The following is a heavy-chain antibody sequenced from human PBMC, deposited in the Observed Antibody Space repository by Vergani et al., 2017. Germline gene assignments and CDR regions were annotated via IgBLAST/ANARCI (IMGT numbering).Heavy chain of an antibody. CDR1: GYSISRGYY. CDR3: VASPGYILGLFDP. D-gene: IGHD5-12*01. CDR2: VFHSGSA. V-gene: IGHV4-38-2*02. Sequence: QVQLQESGPGLVKPSETLSLTCSVSGYSISRGYYWGWIRQPPGKGLEWIATVFHSGSAYYNPSLRRRVTISVETSKNQFSLSLKSVTAADTAVYYCVASPGYILGLFDPWGQGTLVMVSS. J-gene: IGHJ5*02.